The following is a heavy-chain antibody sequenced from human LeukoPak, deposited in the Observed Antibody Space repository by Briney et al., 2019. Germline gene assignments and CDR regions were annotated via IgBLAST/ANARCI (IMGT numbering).Heavy chain of an antibody. CDR2: INTNTGNP. J-gene: IGHJ4*02. CDR1: GYTFTDYY. CDR3: AREGRSGSSWYLAD. V-gene: IGHV7-4-1*02. Sequence: ASVKVSCKASGYTFTDYYMYWVRQAPGQGLEWMGWINTNTGNPTYAQGFTGRFVFSLDTSVSTAYLQISSLKAEDTAVYYCAREGRSGSSWYLADWGQGVLVTVSS. D-gene: IGHD6-13*01.